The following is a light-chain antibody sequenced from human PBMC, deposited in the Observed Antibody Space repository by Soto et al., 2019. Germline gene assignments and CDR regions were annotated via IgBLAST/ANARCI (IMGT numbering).Light chain of an antibody. V-gene: IGKV3-15*01. Sequence: EIVINQSPCTLSDSQEERATLTCRAGQGITTNFTWYQQKSGQSPRLLICDVSIRPTGVPSSFSATGSETDFTLTISGLQSGDSAAYYCQQYNNYSCSFGQGTRVAIK. J-gene: IGKJ5*01. CDR3: QQYNNYSCS. CDR2: DVS. CDR1: QGITTN.